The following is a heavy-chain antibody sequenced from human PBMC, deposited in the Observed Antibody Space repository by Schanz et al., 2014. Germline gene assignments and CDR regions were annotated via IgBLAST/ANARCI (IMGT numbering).Heavy chain of an antibody. D-gene: IGHD3-10*01. CDR1: GFSLNTYG. J-gene: IGHJ6*02. Sequence: QAQLMESGGGVVQPGTSLILSCSVSGFSLNTYGIHWFRQPAGKGLEWVAVIWNNGVTKYYADSVRGRFTISRDRFQNTLYLRMSSLRAEDTAVYYCARDFDDRRGYGSGYCLGDCMDVWGQGTTVTVS. CDR2: IWNNGVTK. CDR3: ARDFDDRRGYGSGYCLGDCMDV. V-gene: IGHV3-33*01.